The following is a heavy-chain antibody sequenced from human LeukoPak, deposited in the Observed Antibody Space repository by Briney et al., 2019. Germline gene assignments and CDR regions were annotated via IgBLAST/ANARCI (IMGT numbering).Heavy chain of an antibody. CDR1: GFTFSSYA. J-gene: IGHJ4*02. CDR3: ARAAVRGAHSYYFDY. V-gene: IGHV3-30-3*01. D-gene: IGHD3-10*01. Sequence: GGSLRLSCAAPGFTFSSYAMHWVRQAPGKGLEWVAVISYDGSNKYYADSVKGRFTISRDNSKNTLYLQMNSLRAEDTAVYYCARAAVRGAHSYYFDYWGQGTLVTVSS. CDR2: ISYDGSNK.